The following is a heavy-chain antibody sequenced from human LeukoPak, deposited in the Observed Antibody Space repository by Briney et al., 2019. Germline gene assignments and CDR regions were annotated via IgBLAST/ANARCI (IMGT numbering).Heavy chain of an antibody. Sequence: VASVKVSCKASGYTFTSYYMHWVRQAPGQGLEWMGWINPNSGGTNYAQKFQGRVTMTRDTSISAAYMELSRLRSDDTAVYYCARRGTYYYYYMDVWGKGTTVTVSS. CDR3: ARRGTYYYYYMDV. CDR1: GYTFTSYY. CDR2: INPNSGGT. D-gene: IGHD3-16*01. V-gene: IGHV1-2*02. J-gene: IGHJ6*03.